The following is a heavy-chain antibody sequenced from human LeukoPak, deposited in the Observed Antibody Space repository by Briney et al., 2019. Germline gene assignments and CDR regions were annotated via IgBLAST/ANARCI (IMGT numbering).Heavy chain of an antibody. Sequence: GESLKISCKASGYSFTNYWVAWVRQMPGKGLEWMGRIDPSDSYTNYSPSFQGHVTISADKSISTAYLQWSSLKASDTAMYYCARHTDYYDSSATNEPDNWFDPWGQGTLVTVSS. V-gene: IGHV5-10-1*01. D-gene: IGHD3-22*01. CDR1: GYSFTNYW. CDR2: IDPSDSYT. CDR3: ARHTDYYDSSATNEPDNWFDP. J-gene: IGHJ5*02.